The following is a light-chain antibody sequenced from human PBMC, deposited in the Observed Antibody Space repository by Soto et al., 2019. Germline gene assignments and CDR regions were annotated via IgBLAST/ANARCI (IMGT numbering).Light chain of an antibody. J-gene: IGKJ2*01. CDR1: QSVSASY. Sequence: IVLTQSPGTLSLSPGERATLSCGASQSVSASYLAWYQQKPGQSPRLLIYGASRRATGIPDRFSAGGSGTDFTLTISRLEPEDFAVYYWQQYDSSPVTFGQGSKVEIK. V-gene: IGKV3-20*01. CDR3: QQYDSSPVT. CDR2: GAS.